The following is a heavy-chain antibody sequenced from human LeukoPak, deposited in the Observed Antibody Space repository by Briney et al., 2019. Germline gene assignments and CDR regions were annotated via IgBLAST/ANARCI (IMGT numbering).Heavy chain of an antibody. V-gene: IGHV4-61*02. J-gene: IGHJ4*02. CDR3: ARVFYGGNADFDY. CDR1: GGSISSGSYY. Sequence: SQTLSLTCTVSGGSISSGSYYWSWIRQPAGKGLEWIGRIYTSGSTNYNPSLKSRVTISVDTSKNQFSLKLSSVTAADTAVYYCARVFYGGNADFDYWGQGTLVTVSS. CDR2: IYTSGST. D-gene: IGHD4-23*01.